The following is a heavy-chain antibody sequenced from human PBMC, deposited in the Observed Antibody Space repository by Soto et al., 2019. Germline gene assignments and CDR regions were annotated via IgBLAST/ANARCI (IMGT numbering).Heavy chain of an antibody. Sequence: GASVKVSCKASGYSFINYYTHWVRRAPGQGFEWMGRISPKSGVTDYAQKFQGRVSLTWDTSLNTAYMELSSLMSEDTAVYYCARPPGYISDWYYFDLWGQGTQGTVS. CDR1: GYSFINYY. CDR3: ARPPGYISDWYYFDL. CDR2: ISPKSGVT. V-gene: IGHV1-2*02. D-gene: IGHD3-9*01. J-gene: IGHJ4*02.